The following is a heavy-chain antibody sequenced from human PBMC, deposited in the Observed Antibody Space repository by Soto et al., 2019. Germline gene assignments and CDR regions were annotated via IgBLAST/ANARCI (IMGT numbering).Heavy chain of an antibody. CDR2: IGDSGAST. D-gene: IGHD6-19*01. CDR1: GFSFSSFA. CDR3: AKGLELDV. Sequence: EVLLSESGGGLVQPGGSLRLSCEASGFSFSSFAMNWVRQAPGKGLEWVSAIGDSGASTYYADSVKGRFTISRDNSRNTLYLQLNSLRAEATAVYYCAKGLELDVWGNGTTVTVSS. V-gene: IGHV3-23*01. J-gene: IGHJ6*04.